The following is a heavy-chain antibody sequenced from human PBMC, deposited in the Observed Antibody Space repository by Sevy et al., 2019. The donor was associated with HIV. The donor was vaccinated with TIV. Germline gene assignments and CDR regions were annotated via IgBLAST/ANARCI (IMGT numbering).Heavy chain of an antibody. CDR2: IYPGDSDT. Sequence: GESLKISCKGSGYSFTSYWIGWVRQMPGKGLEWMGIIYPGDSDTRYSPSFPGQVTISADKSISTAYLQWSSLKASDTAMYYCARGSPMSRYSSSPFDYWGQGTLVTVSS. J-gene: IGHJ4*02. CDR1: GYSFTSYW. V-gene: IGHV5-51*01. CDR3: ARGSPMSRYSSSPFDY. D-gene: IGHD6-6*01.